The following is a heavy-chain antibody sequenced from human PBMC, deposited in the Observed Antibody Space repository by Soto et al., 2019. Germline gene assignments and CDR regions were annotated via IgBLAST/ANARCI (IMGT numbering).Heavy chain of an antibody. J-gene: IGHJ4*02. CDR3: ARASRNYYDSSGYLYSFDS. CDR2: IYSGGST. V-gene: IGHV3-66*01. CDR1: GFTVSSNY. Sequence: EVQLVESGGGLVQPGGSLRLSCAASGFTVSSNYMSWVRQAPGKGLEWVSVIYSGGSTYYADSVKGRFTISRDNSKNTLYLQMKSLRAEDTAVYYCARASRNYYDSSGYLYSFDSWGQGTLVTVSS. D-gene: IGHD3-22*01.